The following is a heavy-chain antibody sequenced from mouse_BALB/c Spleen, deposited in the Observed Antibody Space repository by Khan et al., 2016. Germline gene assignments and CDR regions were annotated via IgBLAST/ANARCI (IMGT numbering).Heavy chain of an antibody. Sequence: VQLKESGPGLVKPSQSLSLTCTVTGYSITSDYAWNWIRQFPGNKLEWMGYISYSGSTSYNPSLKSRISITRDTSKNQFFLQLNSVTTEDTATYYCARSYGYRGFAYWGQGTLATVSA. V-gene: IGHV3-2*02. CDR3: ARSYGYRGFAY. CDR1: GYSITSDYA. CDR2: ISYSGST. D-gene: IGHD2-2*01. J-gene: IGHJ3*01.